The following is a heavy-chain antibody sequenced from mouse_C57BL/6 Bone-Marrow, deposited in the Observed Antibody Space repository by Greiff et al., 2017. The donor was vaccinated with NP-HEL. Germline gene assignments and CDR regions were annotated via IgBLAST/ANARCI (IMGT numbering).Heavy chain of an antibody. CDR3: ARGAY. CDR2: IYPGDGDT. V-gene: IGHV1-80*01. Sequence: VMLVESGAELVKPGASVKISCKASGYAFSNYWVNWVKQRPGKGLEWIGQIYPGDGDTNYNGQFKDKATLTADQSSRTAYMQLSRLTSEDSAVYFCARGAYGGQGKRVTVSA. CDR1: GYAFSNYW. J-gene: IGHJ3*01.